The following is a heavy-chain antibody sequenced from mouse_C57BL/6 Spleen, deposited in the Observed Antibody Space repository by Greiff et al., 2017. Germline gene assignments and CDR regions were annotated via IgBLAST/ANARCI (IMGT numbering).Heavy chain of an antibody. CDR1: GFNIKNTY. CDR3: ARSRATVVATRDYFDY. CDR2: IDPANGNT. Sequence: EVQLQQSVAELVRPGASVKLSCTASGFNIKNTYMHWVKQRPEQGLEWIGRIDPANGNTKYAPKFQGKATITADTSSNTAYLQLSSLTSEDTAIYYCARSRATVVATRDYFDYWGQGTTLTVSS. J-gene: IGHJ2*01. D-gene: IGHD1-1*01. V-gene: IGHV14-3*01.